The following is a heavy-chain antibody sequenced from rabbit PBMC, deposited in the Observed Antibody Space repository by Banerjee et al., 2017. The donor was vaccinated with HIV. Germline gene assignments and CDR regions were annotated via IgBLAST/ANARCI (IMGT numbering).Heavy chain of an antibody. CDR2: IYTDSDGT. V-gene: IGHV1S43*01. J-gene: IGHJ4*01. Sequence: QEQLVESGGGLVKPGASLTLTCKASGIDFSSGYYMCWVRQAPGKGLELIACIYTDSDGTWYTSWVNGRFTITRSTSLNTVTLQMTSLTAADTATYFCARGDTGSRHSPFNLWGPGTLVTVS. CDR1: GIDFSSGYY. D-gene: IGHD1-1*01. CDR3: ARGDTGSRHSPFNL.